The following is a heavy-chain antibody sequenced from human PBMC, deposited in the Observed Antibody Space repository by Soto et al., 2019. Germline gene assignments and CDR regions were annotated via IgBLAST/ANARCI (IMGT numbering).Heavy chain of an antibody. CDR1: GFTFSSYW. J-gene: IGHJ6*02. D-gene: IGHD3-3*01. V-gene: IGHV3-7*05. CDR2: IKQDGSEK. CDR3: ARESSITIFGVVIMAGMDV. Sequence: GGSLRLSCAASGFTFSSYWTSWVRQAPGKGLEWVANIKQDGSEKYYVDSVKGRFTISRDNAKNSLYLQMNSLRAEDTAVYYCARESSITIFGVVIMAGMDVWGQGTTVTVSS.